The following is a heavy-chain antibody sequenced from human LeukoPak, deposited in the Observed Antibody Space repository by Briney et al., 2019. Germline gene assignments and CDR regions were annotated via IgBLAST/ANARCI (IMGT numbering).Heavy chain of an antibody. CDR1: GGTFSSYA. CDR2: IIPIFGTA. D-gene: IGHD3-9*01. V-gene: IGHV1-69*05. Sequence: SVKVSCKASGGTFSSYAISWVRQASGQGLEWMGGIIPIFGTANYAQKFQGRVTITTDESTSTAYMELSSLRSEDTAVYYCASGGYYDILTGYYALDYWGQGTLVTVSS. J-gene: IGHJ4*02. CDR3: ASGGYYDILTGYYALDY.